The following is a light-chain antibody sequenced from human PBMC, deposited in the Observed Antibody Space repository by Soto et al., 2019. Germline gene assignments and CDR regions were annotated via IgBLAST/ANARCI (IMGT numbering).Light chain of an antibody. CDR3: GTWDSSLSAGVV. Sequence: QSVLTQPPSVSAAPGQKVTISCSGSSSNIGSNYVSWYQQLPGAAPKLLIYDNNKRPSGIPDRFSGSKSGTSATLGITGLQTGDEADYYCGTWDSSLSAGVVFGGATKLTVL. V-gene: IGLV1-51*01. CDR1: SSNIGSNY. J-gene: IGLJ2*01. CDR2: DNN.